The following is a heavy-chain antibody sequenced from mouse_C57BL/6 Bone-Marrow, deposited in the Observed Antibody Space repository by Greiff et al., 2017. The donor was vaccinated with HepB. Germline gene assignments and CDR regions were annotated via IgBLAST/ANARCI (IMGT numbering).Heavy chain of an antibody. CDR3: ARDLDYYGSFYYAMDY. J-gene: IGHJ4*01. V-gene: IGHV3-6*01. CDR1: GYSITSGYY. Sequence: VQLKESGPGLVKPSQSLSLTCSVTGYSITSGYYWNWIRQFPGNKLEWMGYISYDGSNNYNPSLKNRISITRDTSKNQFFLKLNSVTTEDTATYYCARDLDYYGSFYYAMDYWGQGTSVTVSS. D-gene: IGHD1-1*01. CDR2: ISYDGSN.